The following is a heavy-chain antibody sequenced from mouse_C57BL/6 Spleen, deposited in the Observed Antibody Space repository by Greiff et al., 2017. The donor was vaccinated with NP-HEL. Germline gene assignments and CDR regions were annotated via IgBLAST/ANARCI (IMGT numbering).Heavy chain of an antibody. Sequence: LQQPGAELVRPGSSVKLSCKASGYTFTSYWMDWVKQRPGQGLEWIGNIYPSDSETHYNQKFKDKATLTVDKSSSTAYMQLSSLTSEDSAVYYCARKVYGSSLYWYFDVWGTGTTVTVSS. CDR2: IYPSDSET. CDR1: GYTFTSYW. CDR3: ARKVYGSSLYWYFDV. V-gene: IGHV1-61*01. D-gene: IGHD1-1*01. J-gene: IGHJ1*03.